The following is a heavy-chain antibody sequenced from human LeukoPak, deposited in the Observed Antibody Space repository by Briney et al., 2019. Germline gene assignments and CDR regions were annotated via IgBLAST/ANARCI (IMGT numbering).Heavy chain of an antibody. Sequence: GGSLRLSCAASGFTFSSYAMSWVRQAPGKGLEWVSSISNSGDNTYYADSVKGRFTISRDNSKNTLYLQMNSLRAEDTAVYYCAKGHCSGGYCYLDYWGQGTLVTVSS. CDR1: GFTFSSYA. CDR3: AKGHCSGGYCYLDY. V-gene: IGHV3-23*01. D-gene: IGHD2-15*01. J-gene: IGHJ4*02. CDR2: ISNSGDNT.